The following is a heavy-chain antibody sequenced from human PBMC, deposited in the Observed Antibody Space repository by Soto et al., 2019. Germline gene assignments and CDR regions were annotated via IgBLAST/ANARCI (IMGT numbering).Heavy chain of an antibody. CDR1: GFTFSSYA. J-gene: IGHJ4*02. CDR2: ISYDGSNK. Sequence: GGSLRLSCAASGFTFSSYAMHWVRQAPGKGLEWVAVISYDGSNKYYADSVKGRFTISRDNSKNTLYLQMNSLRAEDTAVYYCARDGGIAAAGTGFDYWGQGTLVTVSS. D-gene: IGHD6-13*01. V-gene: IGHV3-30-3*01. CDR3: ARDGGIAAAGTGFDY.